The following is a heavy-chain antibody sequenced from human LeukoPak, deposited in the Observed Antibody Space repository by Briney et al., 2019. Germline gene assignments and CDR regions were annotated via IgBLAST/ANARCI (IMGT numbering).Heavy chain of an antibody. CDR2: ISPGDSDT. Sequence: GSISSCYCSWIRQPAGKGLEWMGNISPGDSDTRYIPSFQGQFTISADKSITTAYLQWSSLKASDTATYYCAKMGPGALTADAFDIWGQGTTVTVSS. CDR3: AKMGPGALTADAFDI. D-gene: IGHD1-14*01. CDR1: GSISSCYC. J-gene: IGHJ3*02. V-gene: IGHV5-51*01.